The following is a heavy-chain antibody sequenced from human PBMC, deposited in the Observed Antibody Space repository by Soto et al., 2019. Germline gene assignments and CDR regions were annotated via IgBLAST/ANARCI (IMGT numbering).Heavy chain of an antibody. CDR2: IYHSGST. V-gene: IGHV4-38-2*01. D-gene: IGHD3-3*01. CDR3: ARMGACYDFWSGYPTEYYYYGMDV. J-gene: IGHJ6*02. Sequence: PSETLSLTCAVSGYSISSGYYWGWIRQPPGKGLEWIGSIYHSGSTYYNPSLKSRVTISVDTSKNQFSLKLSSVTAADTAVYYCARMGACYDFWSGYPTEYYYYGMDVWGQGTTVTVSS. CDR1: GYSISSGYY.